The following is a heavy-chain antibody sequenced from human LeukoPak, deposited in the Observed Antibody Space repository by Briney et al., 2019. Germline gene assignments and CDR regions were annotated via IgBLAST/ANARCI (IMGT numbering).Heavy chain of an antibody. V-gene: IGHV4-34*01. CDR2: INHSGST. CDR1: GGSFSGYY. CDR3: ARRMVGYSSSWYYFDY. Sequence: PSETLSLTCAVYGGSFSGYYWSWIRQPPGKGLECIGEINHSGSTNYNPSLKSRVTISVDTSKNQFSLKLSSVTAADTAVYYCARRMVGYSSSWYYFDYWGQGTLVTVSS. J-gene: IGHJ4*02. D-gene: IGHD6-13*01.